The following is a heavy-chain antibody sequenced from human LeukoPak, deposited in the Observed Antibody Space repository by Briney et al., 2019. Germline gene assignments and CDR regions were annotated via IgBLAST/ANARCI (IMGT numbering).Heavy chain of an antibody. CDR1: GGSFSGYY. CDR2: INHSGST. CDR3: ARRSIIRYCSSTRCYQYYYYYGMDV. D-gene: IGHD2-2*01. J-gene: IGHJ6*02. Sequence: SETLSLTCAVYGGSFSGYYWSWIRQPPGKGLEWIGEINHSGSTNYNPSLKSRVTISVDTSKNQFSLKLSSVTAADTAVYYCARRSIIRYCSSTRCYQYYYYYGMDVWGQGTTVTVSS. V-gene: IGHV4-34*01.